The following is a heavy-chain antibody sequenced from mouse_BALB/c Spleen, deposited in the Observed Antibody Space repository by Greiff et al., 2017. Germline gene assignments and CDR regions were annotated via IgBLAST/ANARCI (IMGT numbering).Heavy chain of an antibody. J-gene: IGHJ4*01. CDR3: ARVYYGYDVFYAMDY. D-gene: IGHD2-2*01. Sequence: QVQLKQSGAELMKPGASVKISCKATGYTFSSYWIEWVKQRPGHGLEWIGEILPGSGSTNYNEKFKGKATFTADTSSNTAYMQLSSLTSEDSAVYYCARVYYGYDVFYAMDYWGQGTSVTVSS. V-gene: IGHV1-9*01. CDR1: GYTFSSYW. CDR2: ILPGSGST.